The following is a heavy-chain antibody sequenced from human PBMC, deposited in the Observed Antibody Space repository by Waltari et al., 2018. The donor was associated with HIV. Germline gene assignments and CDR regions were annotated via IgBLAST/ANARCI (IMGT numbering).Heavy chain of an antibody. CDR1: GFTFNPYA. CDR3: GREGDYYDSSPFDY. Sequence: QVQLVESGGGVVQHGRSLRLSCAASGFTFNPYAMHWVRQAPGKGLEWGAVIAWDGSNKHYADSVKGRCTISRDNSRNSLYLQMSSLRAEDTAVYYCGREGDYYDSSPFDYWGQGTLVTVSS. J-gene: IGHJ4*02. D-gene: IGHD3-22*01. V-gene: IGHV3-30-3*01. CDR2: IAWDGSNK.